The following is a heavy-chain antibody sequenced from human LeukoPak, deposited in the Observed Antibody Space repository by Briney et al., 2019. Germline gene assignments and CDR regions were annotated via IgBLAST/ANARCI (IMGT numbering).Heavy chain of an antibody. V-gene: IGHV4-59*13. CDR3: ARQRRGLVLRYYYMDV. CDR1: GGSINSYY. D-gene: IGHD6-13*01. J-gene: IGHJ6*03. CDR2: IYYSGRT. Sequence: SETLSLTCTVSGGSINSYYWSWIRQPPGKGLEWIGYIYYSGRTKYNPSLNSRVTISVDTSKNQFSLKLNSVTAADTAVYYCARQRRGLVLRYYYMDVWGKGTTVTISS.